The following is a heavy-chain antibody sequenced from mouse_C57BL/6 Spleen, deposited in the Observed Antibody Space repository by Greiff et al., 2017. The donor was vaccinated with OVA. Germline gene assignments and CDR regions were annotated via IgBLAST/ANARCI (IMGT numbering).Heavy chain of an antibody. CDR2: IYPGGGYT. Sequence: QVQLQQSGAELVRPGPSVKMSCKASGYTFTNYWIGWAKQRPGHGLEWIGDIYPGGGYTNYNEKFKGKATLTADKSSSTAYMQFSSLTSEDSAIYYCARSGLLVFDYWGQGTTLTVSS. CDR1: GYTFTNYW. V-gene: IGHV1-63*01. CDR3: ARSGLLVFDY. J-gene: IGHJ2*01. D-gene: IGHD2-10*01.